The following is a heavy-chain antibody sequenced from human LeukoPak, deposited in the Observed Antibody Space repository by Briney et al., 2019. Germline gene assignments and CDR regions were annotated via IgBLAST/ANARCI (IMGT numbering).Heavy chain of an antibody. Sequence: SVNVSCKASRGTFSSYAIRWVRQAPGQGLEWMGRIIPIFGKANYAQKFQGRVTITTDESTSTAYMELSSLRSEDTAVYYCARERYCSSTSCLDYYYYMDVWGKGTTVTVSS. D-gene: IGHD2-2*01. J-gene: IGHJ6*03. CDR1: RGTFSSYA. CDR2: IIPIFGKA. CDR3: ARERYCSSTSCLDYYYYMDV. V-gene: IGHV1-69*05.